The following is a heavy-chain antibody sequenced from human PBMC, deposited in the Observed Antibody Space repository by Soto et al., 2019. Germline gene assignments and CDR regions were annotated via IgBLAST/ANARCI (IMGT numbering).Heavy chain of an antibody. CDR1: GYTFTSYA. Sequence: ASVKVSCKASGYTFTSYAMHWVRQAPGQRLEWMGWINAGNVNTKYSQKFQGRVTITRDTSASTAYMELSSLRSEDTAVYYCARRYHYGSGSYSYFDYWGQGTLVTVSS. J-gene: IGHJ4*02. V-gene: IGHV1-3*01. D-gene: IGHD3-10*01. CDR3: ARRYHYGSGSYSYFDY. CDR2: INAGNVNT.